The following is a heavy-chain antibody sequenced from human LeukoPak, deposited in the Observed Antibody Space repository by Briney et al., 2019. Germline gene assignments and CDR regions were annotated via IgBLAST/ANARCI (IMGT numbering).Heavy chain of an antibody. CDR3: ARDKGADIAVAGTGWFDP. V-gene: IGHV3-48*04. J-gene: IGHJ5*02. Sequence: PGGSLRLSCAASGFTFSSYSMNWVRQAPGKGLEWVSYISSSSSTIYYADSVKGRFTISRDNAKNSLYLQMNSLRAEDTAVYYCARDKGADIAVAGTGWFDPWGQGTLVTVSS. D-gene: IGHD6-19*01. CDR1: GFTFSSYS. CDR2: ISSSSSTI.